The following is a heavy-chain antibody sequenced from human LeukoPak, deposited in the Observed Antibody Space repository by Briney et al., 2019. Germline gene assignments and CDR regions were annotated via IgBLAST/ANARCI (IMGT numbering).Heavy chain of an antibody. CDR3: ARDTYCSSTSCYSPVSEGIPGAFDY. CDR1: GFTFSSYS. CDR2: ISSSSSTI. Sequence: GESLRLSCSASGFTFSSYSMNWVRQAPGKGLEWVSYISSSSSTIYYADSVKGRFTISRGNAKNSLYLQMNSLRAEDTAVYYCARDTYCSSTSCYSPVSEGIPGAFDYWGQGTLVTVSS. V-gene: IGHV3-48*01. J-gene: IGHJ4*02. D-gene: IGHD2-2*01.